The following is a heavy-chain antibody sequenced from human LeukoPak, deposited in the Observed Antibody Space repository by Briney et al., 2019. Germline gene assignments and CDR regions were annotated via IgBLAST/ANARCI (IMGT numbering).Heavy chain of an antibody. D-gene: IGHD5-24*01. CDR3: AQVMATMGLDAFDI. V-gene: IGHV4-4*07. CDR2: IYTSGST. J-gene: IGHJ3*02. Sequence: SETLSLTCTVSGGSISSYYWSWIRQPAGKGLEWIGRIYTSGSTNYNPSLKSRVTMSVDTSKNQFSLKLTSVTAADTAVYYCAQVMATMGLDAFDIWGQGTMATVSS. CDR1: GGSISSYY.